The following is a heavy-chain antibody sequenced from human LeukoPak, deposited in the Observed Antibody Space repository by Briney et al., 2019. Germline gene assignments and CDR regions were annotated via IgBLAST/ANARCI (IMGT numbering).Heavy chain of an antibody. CDR2: IKQDGSEK. V-gene: IGHV3-7*01. D-gene: IGHD6-6*01. CDR3: ASLPLCYGCSTSSDSFDI. Sequence: PGGSLRLSCAASGFTFSSHWMSWVRQAPGKGLEWVANIKQDGSEKYYVDSVKGRFTISRDNAKNTLFLQMNSLRAEDTAVYYCASLPLCYGCSTSSDSFDIWGQGTMVTVSS. J-gene: IGHJ3*02. CDR1: GFTFSSHW.